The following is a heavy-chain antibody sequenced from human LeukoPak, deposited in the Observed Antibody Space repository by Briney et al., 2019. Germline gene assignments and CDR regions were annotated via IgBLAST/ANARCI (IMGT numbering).Heavy chain of an antibody. V-gene: IGHV4-34*01. J-gene: IGHJ5*02. CDR1: GGSFSGYY. CDR3: ARALLGYCSSTSCYDRWFDP. CDR2: IYYSGST. D-gene: IGHD2-2*01. Sequence: SETLSLTCAVYGGSFSGYYWGWIRQPPGKGLEWIGSIYYSGSTYYNPSLKSRVTISVDTSKNQFSLKLSSVTAADTAVYYCARALLGYCSSTSCYDRWFDPWGQGTLVTVSS.